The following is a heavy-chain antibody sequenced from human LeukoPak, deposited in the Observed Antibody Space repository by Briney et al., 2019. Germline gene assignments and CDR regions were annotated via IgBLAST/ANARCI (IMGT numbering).Heavy chain of an antibody. V-gene: IGHV3-23*01. D-gene: IGHD3-10*01. CDR3: AKDRNTMVRGAYYFDY. Sequence: PGGSLRLSCAASGFTFSDYAMNWVRQAPGKGLEWVSHIRASGESTYSADSVKGRFTISRDNSKNTLYLQMNSLRAEDTAVYYCAKDRNTMVRGAYYFDYWGQGTLVTVSS. CDR2: IRASGEST. CDR1: GFTFSDYA. J-gene: IGHJ4*02.